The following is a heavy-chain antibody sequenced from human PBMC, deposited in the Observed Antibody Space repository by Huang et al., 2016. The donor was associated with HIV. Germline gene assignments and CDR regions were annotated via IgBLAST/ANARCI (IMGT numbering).Heavy chain of an antibody. CDR3: ASASIAARRWFDP. D-gene: IGHD6-6*01. J-gene: IGHJ5*02. Sequence: QVQLQESGPGLVKPSETLSLTCTVSGGSMSSYYWSWIRQPPGKGLEWIVYIYYSGRTNYTPSRKRRVTISVDTSKNQFSRRLRSVTAADTAVYYCASASIAARRWFDPWGQGSLVTVSS. CDR1: GGSMSSYY. V-gene: IGHV4-59*01. CDR2: IYYSGRT.